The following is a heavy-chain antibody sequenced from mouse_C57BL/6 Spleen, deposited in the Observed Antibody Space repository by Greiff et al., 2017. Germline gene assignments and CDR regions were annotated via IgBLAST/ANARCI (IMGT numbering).Heavy chain of an antibody. CDR2: IDPSDSYT. CDR1: GYTFTSSW. CDR3: ARKLRGAMDY. J-gene: IGHJ4*01. Sequence: QVQLQQPGAELVMPGASVKLSCKASGYTFTSSWMHWVKQRPGQGLEWIGEIDPSDSYTNYNQKFKGKSTLTVDKSSSTAYMQLSSLTSEDSAVYYCARKLRGAMDYWGQGTSVTVSS. D-gene: IGHD1-1*01. V-gene: IGHV1-69*01.